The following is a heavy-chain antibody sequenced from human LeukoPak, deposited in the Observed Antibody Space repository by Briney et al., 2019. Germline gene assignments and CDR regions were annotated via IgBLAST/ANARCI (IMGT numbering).Heavy chain of an antibody. D-gene: IGHD4-23*01. J-gene: IGHJ4*02. CDR3: ARGDRRGGNSYFDY. Sequence: PGGSLRLSCAASGFTFSSYWMHWVRQAPGKGLVWVSRINSDGSSTSYADSVKGRFTISRDNARNTLYLQMNSLRAEDTAVYYCARGDRRGGNSYFDYWGQGTLVTVSS. CDR1: GFTFSSYW. V-gene: IGHV3-74*01. CDR2: INSDGSST.